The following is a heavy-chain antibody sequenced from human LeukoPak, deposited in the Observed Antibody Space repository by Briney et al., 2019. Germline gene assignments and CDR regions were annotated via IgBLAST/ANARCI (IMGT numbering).Heavy chain of an antibody. CDR3: ARSLASSQWLVLDWFDP. CDR2: IYTSGST. CDR1: GGSISSGSYY. V-gene: IGHV4-61*02. D-gene: IGHD6-19*01. Sequence: SQTLSLTCTVSGGSISSGSYYWSWIRQPAGKGLEWIGRIYTSGSTNYNPSLKSRVTISVDTSKNQFSLKLSSVTAADTAVYYCARSLASSQWLVLDWFDPWGQGTLVTVSS. J-gene: IGHJ5*02.